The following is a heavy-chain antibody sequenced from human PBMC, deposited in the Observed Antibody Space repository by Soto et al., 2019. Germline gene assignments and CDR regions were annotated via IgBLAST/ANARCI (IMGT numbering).Heavy chain of an antibody. V-gene: IGHV4-30-2*01. D-gene: IGHD3-22*01. CDR2: IYHSGST. Sequence: SETLSLTCAVSGGSISSGGYSWSWIRQPPGKGLEWIGYIYHSGSTYYNPSLKSRVYMELNSLTSEDTAVYYCARDQSWHDLVWWFDPWGQGTLVTVSS. CDR3: WFDP. CDR1: GGSISSGGYS. J-gene: IGHJ5*02.